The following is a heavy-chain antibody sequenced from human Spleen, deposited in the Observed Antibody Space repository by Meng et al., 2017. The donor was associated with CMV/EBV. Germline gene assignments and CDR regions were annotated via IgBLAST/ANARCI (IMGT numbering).Heavy chain of an antibody. V-gene: IGHV1-18*01. D-gene: IGHD3-22*01. CDR3: ARVVDYYDSSDIFDAFDV. Sequence: TFTTYSIGWVRQAPGQGLEWMGWVSAYSGNTNYAQKFQGRVTMTTDTSRSTAYMELRSLRSDDTAVYFCARVVDYYDSSDIFDAFDVWGQGAMVTVSS. CDR2: VSAYSGNT. CDR1: TFTTYS. J-gene: IGHJ3*01.